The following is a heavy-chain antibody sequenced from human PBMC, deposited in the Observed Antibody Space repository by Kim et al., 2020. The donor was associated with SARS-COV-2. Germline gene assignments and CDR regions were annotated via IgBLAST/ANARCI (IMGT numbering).Heavy chain of an antibody. CDR2: GST. CDR3: ANLIGGIGTR. V-gene: IGHV3-23*01. D-gene: IGHD6-13*01. Sequence: GSTHYADSVKCRFTISRDNSKTTLYLQMNSLGAEDTAVYYCANLIGGIGTRWGQGTLVTVSS. J-gene: IGHJ4*02.